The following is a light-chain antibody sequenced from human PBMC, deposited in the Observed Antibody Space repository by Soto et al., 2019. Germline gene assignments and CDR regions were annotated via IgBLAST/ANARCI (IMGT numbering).Light chain of an antibody. J-gene: IGKJ1*01. Sequence: DIQMTQSPSTLSGSVGDRVTITCRASQTISSWLAWYQQKVGKAPKLLIYKASSLESGVPSRFSGSGSGTEFTLTISSLQPDDFATYYCQQYNTYEGTFGQGTKVDIK. V-gene: IGKV1-5*03. CDR1: QTISSW. CDR3: QQYNTYEGT. CDR2: KAS.